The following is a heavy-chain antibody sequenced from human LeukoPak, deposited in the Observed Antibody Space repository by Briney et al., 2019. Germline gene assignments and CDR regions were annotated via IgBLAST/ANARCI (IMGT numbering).Heavy chain of an antibody. CDR2: INHSGST. V-gene: IGHV4-39*07. Sequence: SETLSLTCTVSGGSISSSTYYWGWIRQPPGKGLEWIGEINHSGSTNYNPSLKSRVTISVDTSKNQFSLKLSSVTAADTAVYYCARLAAAYRGGNGWPKIYYFDYWGQGTLVTVSS. D-gene: IGHD6-19*01. J-gene: IGHJ4*02. CDR3: ARLAAAYRGGNGWPKIYYFDY. CDR1: GGSISSSTYY.